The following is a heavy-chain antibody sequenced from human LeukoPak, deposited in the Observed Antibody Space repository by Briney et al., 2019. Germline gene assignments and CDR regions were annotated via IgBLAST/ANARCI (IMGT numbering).Heavy chain of an antibody. Sequence: SATLSLTCTVSGGSISSSSYYWCWIRQPPGKGLEWVGNIYYSGSTNYNPSLKSRVTIAVDTSKNQISLKLRSLPAAPAAVYYCARDRLLWYGELDYWGQGTLVIVSS. J-gene: IGHJ4*02. CDR3: ARDRLLWYGELDY. D-gene: IGHD3-10*01. CDR1: GGSISSSSYY. V-gene: IGHV4-39*07. CDR2: IYYSGST.